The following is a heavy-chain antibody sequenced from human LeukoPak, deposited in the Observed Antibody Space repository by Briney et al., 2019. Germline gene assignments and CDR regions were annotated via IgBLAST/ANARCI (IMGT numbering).Heavy chain of an antibody. V-gene: IGHV4-59*08. Sequence: PSETLSLTCIVSGGYISSYYWSWIRQPPGKGLEWIGYIYHTGSNNYSPSLKSRVTMSVDTSKNQFSLKLSSVTAADTAVYYCARARYSNSWYAVDIWGQGTMVTVSS. CDR2: IYHTGSN. CDR1: GGYISSYY. CDR3: ARARYSNSWYAVDI. D-gene: IGHD6-13*01. J-gene: IGHJ3*02.